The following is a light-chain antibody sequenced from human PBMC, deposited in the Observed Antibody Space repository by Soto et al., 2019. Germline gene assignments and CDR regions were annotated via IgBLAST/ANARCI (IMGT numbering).Light chain of an antibody. V-gene: IGKV3-20*01. CDR2: GAS. Sequence: EIILTQSADTLSLSPGERATLSCRASQTVSSNYLAWCQQRPGQAPRLLIYGASTRAAGIPDRFSGSGSGTDFTLTITRLEPEDSAVYFCQQYTGPPNTFGQGTRLEIK. CDR1: QTVSSNY. J-gene: IGKJ5*01. CDR3: QQYTGPPNT.